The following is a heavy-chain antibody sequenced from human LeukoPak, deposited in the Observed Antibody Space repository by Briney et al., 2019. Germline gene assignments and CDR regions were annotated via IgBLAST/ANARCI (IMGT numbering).Heavy chain of an antibody. CDR3: ARDPTPRYCSGGSCYTHYGMDV. CDR2: ISSSSNYI. V-gene: IGHV3-21*01. D-gene: IGHD2-15*01. Sequence: GGSQRLSCAASGFTISSYTMNWVRQAPGKGLEWVSSISSSSNYIYYADSVKGRLTISRDNAKNSLYLQMNSLRAEDTAVYYCARDPTPRYCSGGSCYTHYGMDVWGQGTTVTVSS. J-gene: IGHJ6*02. CDR1: GFTISSYT.